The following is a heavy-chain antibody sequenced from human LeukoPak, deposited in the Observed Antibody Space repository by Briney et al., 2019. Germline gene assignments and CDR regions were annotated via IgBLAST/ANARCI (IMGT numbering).Heavy chain of an antibody. CDR3: ARGVDYYGV. CDR1: GGSFSGYS. V-gene: IGHV4-34*01. CDR2: INHSGGT. D-gene: IGHD3-10*01. Sequence: SETLSLTCAVYGGSFSGYSWNWIRQPPVKGLEWIGEINHSGGTNYNPSLKSRVTISVDTSKKQFSLRLSSVTAADTAVYYCARGVDYYGVWGQGTLVTVSS. J-gene: IGHJ4*02.